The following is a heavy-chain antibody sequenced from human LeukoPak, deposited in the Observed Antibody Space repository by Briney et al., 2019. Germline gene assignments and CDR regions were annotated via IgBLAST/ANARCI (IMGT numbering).Heavy chain of an antibody. CDR1: GFTFSNYY. J-gene: IGHJ4*02. Sequence: GGSLRLSCAASGFTFSNYYMYWVRQAPGKGLVWVSRINSDGSETAYADAVKGRFTISRDNAKNTLYLQINTLVVEDTAVYYCVSYNWNYASFDSWGQGTLVTVSS. V-gene: IGHV3-74*01. D-gene: IGHD1-7*01. CDR3: VSYNWNYASFDS. CDR2: INSDGSET.